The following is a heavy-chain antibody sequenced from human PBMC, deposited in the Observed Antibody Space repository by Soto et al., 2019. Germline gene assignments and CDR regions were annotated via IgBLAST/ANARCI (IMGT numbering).Heavy chain of an antibody. Sequence: GGSLRLSWVASGCSLANYPMNLVRQTPGKGLEWISYSSPRGDTIYYADSVEGRFTISRDNARNSLSLHMSSLRDEDSALYYCAKGPHTNVGWPYYFESWGQGVPVTVSS. CDR1: GCSLANYP. D-gene: IGHD6-19*01. V-gene: IGHV3-48*02. CDR3: AKGPHTNVGWPYYFES. CDR2: SSPRGDTI. J-gene: IGHJ4*02.